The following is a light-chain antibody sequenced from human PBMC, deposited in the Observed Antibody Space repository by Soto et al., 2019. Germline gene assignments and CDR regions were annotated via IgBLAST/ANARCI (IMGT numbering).Light chain of an antibody. CDR1: NIGSQS. V-gene: IGLV3-21*02. CDR2: DDS. J-gene: IGLJ3*02. CDR3: QVWDDSSEHVV. Sequence: SYELTQPPSVSVAPGQTARIPCGGNNIGSQSVQWNQQKPGQAPVLVVYDDSDRPSGIPERFSGSKSGNTATLTISRVEAGDEADYYCQVWDDSSEHVVFGGGTKVTVL.